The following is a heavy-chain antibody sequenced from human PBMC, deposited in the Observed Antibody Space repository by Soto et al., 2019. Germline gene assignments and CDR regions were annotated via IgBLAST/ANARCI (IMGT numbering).Heavy chain of an antibody. D-gene: IGHD2-2*02. Sequence: PGGSLRLSCAASGFTFSSYSMDWVRRAPGKGLEWVSYISSSSTIYYADSVKGRFTISRDNAKNSLYLQMNSLRDEDTAVYYCARDQWFCISTSCYSYYYGMDVWGQGTTVTVSS. CDR1: GFTFSSYS. CDR2: ISSSSTI. V-gene: IGHV3-48*02. J-gene: IGHJ6*02. CDR3: ARDQWFCISTSCYSYYYGMDV.